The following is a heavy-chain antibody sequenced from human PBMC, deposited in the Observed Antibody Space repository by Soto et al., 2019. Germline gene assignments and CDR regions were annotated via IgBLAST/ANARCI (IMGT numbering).Heavy chain of an antibody. D-gene: IGHD3-3*01. V-gene: IGHV1-58*02. CDR2: IVVGSGNT. J-gene: IGHJ3*02. CDR3: AASPTYYDFWSGYFTGTPGAFDI. Sequence: SVKVSCKASGFTFTSSAMHWVRQARVQRLEWIGWIVVGSGNTNYAQKFQERVTITRDMSTSTAYMELSSLRSEDTAVYYCAASPTYYDFWSGYFTGTPGAFDIWGQGTMVTVSS. CDR1: GFTFTSSA.